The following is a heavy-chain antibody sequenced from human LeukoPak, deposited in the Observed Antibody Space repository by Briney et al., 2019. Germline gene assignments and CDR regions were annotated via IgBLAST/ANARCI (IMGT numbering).Heavy chain of an antibody. CDR3: ARLPGGQLDAFDI. CDR1: GGSISSYY. V-gene: IGHV4-59*01. J-gene: IGHJ3*02. D-gene: IGHD6-6*01. Sequence: SEALSLTCTVSGGSISSYYWSWIRQPPGKGLEWIGNIYYSGSTNYNPSLKSRVTISVDTSKTQFSLKLTSVTAADMAVYYCARLPGGQLDAFDIWGQGTMVTVSS. CDR2: IYYSGST.